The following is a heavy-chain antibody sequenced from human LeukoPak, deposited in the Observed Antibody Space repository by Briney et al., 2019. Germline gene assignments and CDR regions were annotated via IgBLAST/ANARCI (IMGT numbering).Heavy chain of an antibody. V-gene: IGHV1-46*01. Sequence: ASVKVSCKASGYTFTSYYIHWVRQAPGQGLEWMGILNPSGGGTTYAQKFQGRVTMTSDMSTSTVYMELSSLRSEDTAVHYCARETDIASAANYFDYWGQGTLVTVSS. CDR2: LNPSGGGT. J-gene: IGHJ4*02. CDR3: ARETDIASAANYFDY. D-gene: IGHD6-13*01. CDR1: GYTFTSYY.